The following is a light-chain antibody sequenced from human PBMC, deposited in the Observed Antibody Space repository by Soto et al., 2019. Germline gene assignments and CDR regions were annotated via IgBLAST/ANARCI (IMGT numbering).Light chain of an antibody. J-gene: IGLJ1*01. Sequence: QSVLTQPPSASGTPGQRATISCSGSSSNIGSNYVYWNQQLPGTAPKLLIYRNSQRPSGVPDRFSGSKSGTSASLAISGPRSEDEADYYCAAWDDSLSGYVFGTGTKLTVL. CDR3: AAWDDSLSGYV. V-gene: IGLV1-47*01. CDR2: RNS. CDR1: SSNIGSNY.